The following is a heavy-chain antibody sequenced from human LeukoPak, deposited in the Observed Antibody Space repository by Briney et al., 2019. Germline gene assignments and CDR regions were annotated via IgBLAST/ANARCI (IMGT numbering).Heavy chain of an antibody. CDR3: AAPSQYSSGWYGGDY. CDR1: GFTFTSSA. D-gene: IGHD6-19*01. Sequence: SVKVSCKASGFTFTSSAVQWVRQARGQRLEWIGWIVVGSGNTNYAQKFQERVTITRDMSTSTAYMELSSLRSEDTAVYYCAAPSQYSSGWYGGDYWGQGTLVTVSS. J-gene: IGHJ4*02. CDR2: IVVGSGNT. V-gene: IGHV1-58*01.